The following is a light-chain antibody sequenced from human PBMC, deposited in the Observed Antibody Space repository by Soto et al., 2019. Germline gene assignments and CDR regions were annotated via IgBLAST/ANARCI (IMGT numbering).Light chain of an antibody. CDR3: QQRSSWPRYT. Sequence: EIVLTQSPATLSLSLGQRATLSCRASQSVDTYLAWYQQKPGQAPRLLISDASNRATGIPARFSGSGSGTDVALTISSLEPEDFAVYYCQQRSSWPRYTFGQGTKLEIK. CDR2: DAS. V-gene: IGKV3-11*01. J-gene: IGKJ2*01. CDR1: QSVDTY.